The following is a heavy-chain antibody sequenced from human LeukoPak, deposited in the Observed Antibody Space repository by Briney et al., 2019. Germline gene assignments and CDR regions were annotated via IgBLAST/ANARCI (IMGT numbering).Heavy chain of an antibody. CDR2: IKQDGSEK. CDR3: ARGGDGSGWLYYYYGMDV. Sequence: GGSLRLSCAPSGFTFSSYWMSWVRQAPGKGLEWVANIKQDGSEKYYVDSVKGRFTISRDNAKNSMYLQMNSLRAEDTAVYYCARGGDGSGWLYYYYGMDVWGQGTTVTVSS. J-gene: IGHJ6*02. V-gene: IGHV3-7*04. D-gene: IGHD6-19*01. CDR1: GFTFSSYW.